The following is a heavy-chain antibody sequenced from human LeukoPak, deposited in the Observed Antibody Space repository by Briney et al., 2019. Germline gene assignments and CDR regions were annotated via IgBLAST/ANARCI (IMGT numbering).Heavy chain of an antibody. D-gene: IGHD3-9*01. Sequence: SETLSLTCTVSGGSVSSGSYYWSWIRQPPGKGLEWIGCIYYSGSTNYNPSLKSRVTISVDTSKNQFSLKLSSVTAADTAVYYCARDLESVYHDILTGYQTYYYYGMDVWGKGTTVTVSS. CDR1: GGSVSSGSYY. V-gene: IGHV4-61*01. CDR3: ARDLESVYHDILTGYQTYYYYGMDV. J-gene: IGHJ6*04. CDR2: IYYSGST.